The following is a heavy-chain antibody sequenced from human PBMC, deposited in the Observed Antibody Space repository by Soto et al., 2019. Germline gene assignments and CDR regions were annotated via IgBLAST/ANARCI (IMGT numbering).Heavy chain of an antibody. Sequence: EVQLVESGGGLVKPGGSLRLSCAASGFTFSSYSMNWVRQAPGKGLEWVSSISSSSSYIYYADSVKGRFTISRDNAKNSLYLQMNSLRAEDTAGYYCARAAQGYGFLKDYWGQGTLVTVSS. V-gene: IGHV3-21*01. CDR3: ARAAQGYGFLKDY. CDR2: ISSSSSYI. D-gene: IGHD3-9*01. J-gene: IGHJ4*02. CDR1: GFTFSSYS.